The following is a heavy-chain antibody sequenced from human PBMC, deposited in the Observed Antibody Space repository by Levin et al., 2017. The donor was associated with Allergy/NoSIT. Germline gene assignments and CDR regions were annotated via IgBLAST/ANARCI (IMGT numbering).Heavy chain of an antibody. CDR2: ISSSGSTI. CDR3: ARERWEGAYCGGDCYSALDY. J-gene: IGHJ4*02. CDR1: GFTFSDYY. V-gene: IGHV3-11*01. D-gene: IGHD2-21*02. Sequence: LSLTCAASGFTFSDYYMSWIRQAPGKGLEWVSYISSSGSTIYYADSVKGRFTISRDNAKNSLYLQMNSLRAEDTAVYYCARERWEGAYCGGDCYSALDYWGQGTLVTVSS.